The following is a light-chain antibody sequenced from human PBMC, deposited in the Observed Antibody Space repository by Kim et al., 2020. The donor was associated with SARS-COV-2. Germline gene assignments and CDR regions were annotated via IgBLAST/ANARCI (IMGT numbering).Light chain of an antibody. Sequence: GRSTRITWGGNSSGSKSVHWYKRKPGQAPVLVINYDSDRPSGIPERFSGSNSGNTATLTISRVEAGDEADYYCQVWDSSSDHRVVFGGGTKLTVL. CDR3: QVWDSSSDHRVV. J-gene: IGLJ2*01. CDR1: SSGSKS. CDR2: YDS. V-gene: IGLV3-21*04.